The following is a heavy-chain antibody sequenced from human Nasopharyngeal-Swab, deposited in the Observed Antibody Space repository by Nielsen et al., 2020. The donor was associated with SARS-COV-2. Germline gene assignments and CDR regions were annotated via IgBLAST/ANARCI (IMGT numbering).Heavy chain of an antibody. CDR3: ARPATTAQSDAFDI. J-gene: IGHJ3*02. CDR1: GGSISSYY. V-gene: IGHV4-59*08. CDR2: IYYSGST. D-gene: IGHD1-1*01. Sequence: SETLSLTCTVSGGSISSYYWSWIRQPPGKGLEWIGYIYYSGSTNYNPSLKSRVTISVDTSKNRFSLRLNSVTAADTAVYYCARPATTAQSDAFDIWGQGTMVTVSS.